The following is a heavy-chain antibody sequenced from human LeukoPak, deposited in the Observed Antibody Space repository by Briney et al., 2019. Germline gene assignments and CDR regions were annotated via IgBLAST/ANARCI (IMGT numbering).Heavy chain of an antibody. J-gene: IGHJ4*02. V-gene: IGHV3-7*01. CDR2: IKEDGSEK. D-gene: IGHD1-26*01. CDR3: YCGTYSGFDN. Sequence: GGSLRLSCAASGFTFSSYWMTWIRQAPGKGLEWVATIKEDGSEKYYVDSVKGRFTISRDNAKNSLYLQMNSLRAEDTAVYYCYCGTYSGFDNWGQGTQVTVSS. CDR1: GFTFSSYW.